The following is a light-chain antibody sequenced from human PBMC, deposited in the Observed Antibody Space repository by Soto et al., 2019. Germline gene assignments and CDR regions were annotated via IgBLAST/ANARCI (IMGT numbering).Light chain of an antibody. V-gene: IGKV3-20*01. J-gene: IGKJ1*01. CDR2: GAS. CDR3: QQYGSSPQT. Sequence: EVVLTQSPATLSVSAGERATLSCRASQSVSSSYLAWYQQKPGQAPRLLIYGASSRATGIPDRFSGSGSGTDFTLTISRLEPEDFAVYYCQQYGSSPQTFGQGTKVDIK. CDR1: QSVSSSY.